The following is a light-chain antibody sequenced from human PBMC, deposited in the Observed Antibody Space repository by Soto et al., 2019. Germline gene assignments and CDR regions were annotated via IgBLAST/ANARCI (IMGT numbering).Light chain of an antibody. CDR3: ISYTNTIIPWV. CDR1: SSDVGGYNY. CDR2: EVS. Sequence: QSVLTQPASVSGSPGQSITISCTGTSSDVGGYNYVSWYQQHPGKAPKLMIYEVSNRPSGVSNRFSGSKSGNTASLTISGLQAEDEADYYCISYTNTIIPWVFGGGTKLTVL. V-gene: IGLV2-14*01. J-gene: IGLJ3*02.